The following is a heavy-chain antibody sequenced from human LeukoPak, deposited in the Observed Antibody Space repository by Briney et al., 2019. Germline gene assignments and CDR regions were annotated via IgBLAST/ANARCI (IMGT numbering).Heavy chain of an antibody. V-gene: IGHV3-48*01. Sequence: GGSLRLSCAASGFTFNTYSMNWVRQAPGKGLEWISYISSISSAIYYADSVKGRFTISRDNAKNSLYLQMNSLRAEDTAVYYCARGQDYGDYLNYWGQGTLVTVSS. CDR1: GFTFNTYS. J-gene: IGHJ4*02. D-gene: IGHD4-17*01. CDR3: ARGQDYGDYLNY. CDR2: ISSISSAI.